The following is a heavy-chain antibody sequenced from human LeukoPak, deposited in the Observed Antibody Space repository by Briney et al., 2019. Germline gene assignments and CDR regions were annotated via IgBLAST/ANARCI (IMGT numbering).Heavy chain of an antibody. CDR2: LSASGGGT. CDR3: ATGNYYDSRGYYTFGH. CDR1: GITLSNYG. D-gene: IGHD3-22*01. Sequence: PGGSLRLSCAVSGITLSNYGMAWVRQAPGKGLEWVASLSASGGGTSYADSVRGRFTISRDNAKNTLYLQMSSLRAEDTAVYYCATGNYYDSRGYYTFGHWGQGTLVTVSS. J-gene: IGHJ4*02. V-gene: IGHV3-23*01.